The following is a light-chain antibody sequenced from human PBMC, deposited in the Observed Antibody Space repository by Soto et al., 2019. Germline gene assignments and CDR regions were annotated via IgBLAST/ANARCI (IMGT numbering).Light chain of an antibody. Sequence: QSVLTQPPSVSAAPGQKVTISCSGSSSNIGNNYVSWYQQRPGTAPKLLMDDNSKRPSGITDRFSGAKSGTSATLGITGLQTGDEADYYCGTWDSSLSAGVFGGGTQLNVL. V-gene: IGLV1-51*01. CDR3: GTWDSSLSAGV. CDR2: DNS. CDR1: SSNIGNNY. J-gene: IGLJ2*01.